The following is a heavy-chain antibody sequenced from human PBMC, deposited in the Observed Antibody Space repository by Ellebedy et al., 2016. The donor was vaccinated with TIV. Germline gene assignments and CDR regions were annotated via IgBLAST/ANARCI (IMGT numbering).Heavy chain of an antibody. V-gene: IGHV3-7*01. CDR3: ATDGSYGDYLSPAHAFEN. CDR2: INQGGTEQ. D-gene: IGHD4-17*01. J-gene: IGHJ3*02. CDR1: GFSFRSYW. Sequence: GGSLRLSCAASGFSFRSYWMSWLRQAPGKGLEWVANINQGGTEQYYVDSVKGRFTISRDNAKNSLYLEMNSLRAEDTAVYYCATDGSYGDYLSPAHAFENWGQGTMVIVSS.